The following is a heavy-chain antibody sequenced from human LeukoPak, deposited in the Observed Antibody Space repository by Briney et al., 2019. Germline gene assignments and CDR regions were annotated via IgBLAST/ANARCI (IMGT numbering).Heavy chain of an antibody. J-gene: IGHJ4*02. CDR1: GGSISGTNYY. Sequence: SETLSLTCTVSGGSISGTNYYWGWIRQPPGKGLEWIGSIYHSGSTYYNPSLKSRVTISVDTSKNQFSLKLSSVTAADTAVYYCARQGTYSSSWSSFDYWGQGTLVTVSS. CDR2: IYHSGST. V-gene: IGHV4-39*01. CDR3: ARQGTYSSSWSSFDY. D-gene: IGHD6-13*01.